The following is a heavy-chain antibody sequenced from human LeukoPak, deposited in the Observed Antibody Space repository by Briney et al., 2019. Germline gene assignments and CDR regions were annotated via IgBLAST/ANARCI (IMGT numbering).Heavy chain of an antibody. CDR1: GFTVSSNY. D-gene: IGHD6-13*01. CDR2: ISGSGDIT. J-gene: IGHJ6*02. Sequence: GGSLRLSCAASGFTVSSNYMSWVRQAPGKGLEWVSGISGSGDITYYADSVKGRFTISRDNSKNTLYLQINSLRAEDTAVYYCAKDRSDSSSWYCVDVWGQGTTVTVSS. CDR3: AKDRSDSSSWYCVDV. V-gene: IGHV3-23*01.